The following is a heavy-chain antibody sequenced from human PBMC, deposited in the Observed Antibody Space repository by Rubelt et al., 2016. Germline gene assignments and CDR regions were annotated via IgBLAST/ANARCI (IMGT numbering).Heavy chain of an antibody. CDR1: GESLSGYY. CDR2: VSHSGST. V-gene: IGHV4-34*01. D-gene: IGHD6-13*01. J-gene: IGHJ4*02. CDR3: ARAGSSSPQGGD. Sequence: QVQLQQWGAGLLKPSETLSLTCAVSGESLSGYYGNWIRQPPGKGLEWIGEVSHSGSTNYNPSLKSRVTISIDTSKNQFSLRLSSVTAAETAVYFCARAGSSSPQGGDWGQGILVTVSS.